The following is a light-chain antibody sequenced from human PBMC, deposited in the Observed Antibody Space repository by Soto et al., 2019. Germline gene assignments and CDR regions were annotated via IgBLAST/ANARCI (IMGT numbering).Light chain of an antibody. CDR3: SSYAGSNNFV. V-gene: IGLV2-8*01. J-gene: IGLJ1*01. CDR2: EVT. CDR1: SSDVGYYDY. Sequence: QSALTQPPSASGFPGQSVTISCTGTSSDVGYYDYVSWDQQHPGKAPKLVIDEVTKRPSGVPDRVSASKSGNTASLTVYWLRAEDEAEYYCSSYAGSNNFVFGSGPKLTVL.